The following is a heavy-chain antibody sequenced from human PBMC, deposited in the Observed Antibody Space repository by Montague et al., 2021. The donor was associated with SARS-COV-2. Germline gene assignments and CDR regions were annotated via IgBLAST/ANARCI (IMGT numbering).Heavy chain of an antibody. Sequence: SLRLSFPASGFTFSSYEMNWVRQAPGKGLEWVSYISSAGSTIFYADSVKGRFTISRDNAKNSLYLQMNSLRAEDTAVYYCASRAPTRIVLMVYAIGGYFDYWGQGTLVTVSS. CDR1: GFTFSSYE. V-gene: IGHV3-48*03. CDR2: ISSAGSTI. J-gene: IGHJ4*02. CDR3: ASRAPTRIVLMVYAIGGYFDY. D-gene: IGHD2-8*01.